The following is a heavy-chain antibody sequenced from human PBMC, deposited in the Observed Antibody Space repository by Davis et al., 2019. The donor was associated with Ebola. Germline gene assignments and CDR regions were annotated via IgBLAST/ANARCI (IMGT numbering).Heavy chain of an antibody. CDR2: IKLDGSVQ. Sequence: PGGSLRLSCAASGFTFSTYWMAWGRQAPGKGLDWVAHIKLDGSVQDYVDSVKGRFTISRDNAKNSLYLQMNSLRVEDTAVYYCVRDGWASLFDYWGQGTLVTVSS. J-gene: IGHJ4*02. CDR3: VRDGWASLFDY. D-gene: IGHD6-19*01. V-gene: IGHV3-7*03. CDR1: GFTFSTYW.